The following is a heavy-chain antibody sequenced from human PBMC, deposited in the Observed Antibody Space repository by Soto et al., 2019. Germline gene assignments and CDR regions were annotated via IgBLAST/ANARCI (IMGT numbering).Heavy chain of an antibody. CDR2: IIPIFGTA. J-gene: IGHJ4*02. CDR3: ARDLGLYSSSWSYDY. D-gene: IGHD6-13*01. Sequence: SVKVSCKASGGTFSSYAISWVRQAPGQGLEWMGGIIPIFGTADYAQKFQGRVTITADESTSTAYMELSSLRSEDTAVYYCARDLGLYSSSWSYDYWGQGTLVTVSS. V-gene: IGHV1-69*13. CDR1: GGTFSSYA.